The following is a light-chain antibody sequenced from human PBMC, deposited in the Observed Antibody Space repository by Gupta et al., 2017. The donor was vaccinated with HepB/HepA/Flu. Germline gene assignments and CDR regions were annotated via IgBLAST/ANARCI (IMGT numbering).Light chain of an antibody. J-gene: IGLJ2*01. V-gene: IGLV1-44*01. Sequence: QSVLTQPPSASGTPGQRVTISCSGSSSNIGSNTVNWYQQLPGTAPKRLIYSNNQRPSGVPDRFSGSKSGTSASLAIRGLQAEDEADYYCAAWDDSLNGPVFGGGTKLTVL. CDR1: SSNIGSNT. CDR2: SNN. CDR3: AAWDDSLNGPV.